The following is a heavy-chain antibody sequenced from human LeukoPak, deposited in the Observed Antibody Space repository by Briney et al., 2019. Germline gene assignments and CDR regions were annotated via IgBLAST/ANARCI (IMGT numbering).Heavy chain of an antibody. CDR2: THYSGTG. Sequence: PSETLTLTCAVSGGPIISSYWSWIRQPPGKGLEWIGYTHYSGTGNYNPSLKSRVTISIDASKNRFSLRLTSVAAAETAVYYCARVRFYDTTGYSTSYYLDYWGQGALVTVSS. J-gene: IGHJ4*02. V-gene: IGHV4-59*01. CDR3: ARVRFYDTTGYSTSYYLDY. CDR1: GGPIISSY. D-gene: IGHD3-22*01.